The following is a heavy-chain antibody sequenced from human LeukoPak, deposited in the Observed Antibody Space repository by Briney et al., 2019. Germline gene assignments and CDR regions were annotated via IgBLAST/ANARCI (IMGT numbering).Heavy chain of an antibody. D-gene: IGHD2-2*01. CDR2: MNPNSGNT. J-gene: IGHJ4*02. CDR3: ARGAAAPYYFDY. Sequence: ASVKVSCKASGYTFTSYDINWVRQATGQGLEWMGWMNPNSGNTGYAQKFQGRVTMTRNTSISTAYMELSSLRSEDTAVYYCARGAAAPYYFDYWGQGTLVTVSS. CDR1: GYTFTSYD. V-gene: IGHV1-8*01.